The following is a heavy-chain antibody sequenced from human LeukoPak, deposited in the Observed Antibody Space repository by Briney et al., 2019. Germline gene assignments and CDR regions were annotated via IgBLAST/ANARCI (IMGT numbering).Heavy chain of an antibody. CDR3: ARVGARLGAFDI. V-gene: IGHV3-74*01. Sequence: GGSLRLSCAASGFTFSSYWMHWVRQAPGKGLVWVSHIKSDGSITNYADSVKGRFTISRDNAKNTLYVQMNSLRAEDTAVYYCARVGARLGAFDIWGQGTMVTVSS. CDR2: IKSDGSIT. D-gene: IGHD6-25*01. CDR1: GFTFSSYW. J-gene: IGHJ3*02.